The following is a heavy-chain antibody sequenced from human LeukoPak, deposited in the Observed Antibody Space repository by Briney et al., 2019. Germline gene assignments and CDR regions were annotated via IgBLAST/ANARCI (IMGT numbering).Heavy chain of an antibody. CDR1: GYTFTGYY. CDR2: INPNSGGT. CDR3: ARVGLAAAGYPFDY. D-gene: IGHD6-13*01. V-gene: IGHV1-2*02. J-gene: IGHJ4*02. Sequence: ASVKVSCKASGYTFTGYYMHWVRQAPGQGLEWMGWINPNSGGTNYAQKFQGRVTMTRDTSISTAYMELSRLRSDDTAVYYCARVGLAAAGYPFDYWGQGTLVTVSS.